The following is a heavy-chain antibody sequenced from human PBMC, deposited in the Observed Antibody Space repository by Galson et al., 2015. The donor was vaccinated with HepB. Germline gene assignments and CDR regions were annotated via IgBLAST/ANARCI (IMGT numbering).Heavy chain of an antibody. J-gene: IGHJ5*02. CDR2: ISAYSGTT. CDR1: GYTFSSYD. D-gene: IGHD6-25*01. V-gene: IGHV1-18*01. CDR3: ARRSGRGWFDP. Sequence: SVKVSCKASGYTFSSYDIIWVRQAPGQGLEWMGWISAYSGTTNYAQRLQGRVTMTTDTSTSTAYMEPRSLRSDDTAVYYCARRSGRGWFDPWGQGTLVTVSS.